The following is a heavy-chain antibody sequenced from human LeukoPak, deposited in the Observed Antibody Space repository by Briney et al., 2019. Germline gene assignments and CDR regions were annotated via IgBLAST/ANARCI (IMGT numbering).Heavy chain of an antibody. CDR2: ISDSGSLI. J-gene: IGHJ4*02. D-gene: IGHD5-18*01. CDR1: GLTFSDHY. V-gene: IGHV3-11*04. Sequence: GGSLRLSCAAPGLTFSDHYMTWIRQAPGKGLQWLSHISDSGSLIYYADSVKGRFTISRDNVKNSLSLQMNSLSAEDTAVYYCARAITNYGYIFDYWGQGTLVIVSS. CDR3: ARAITNYGYIFDY.